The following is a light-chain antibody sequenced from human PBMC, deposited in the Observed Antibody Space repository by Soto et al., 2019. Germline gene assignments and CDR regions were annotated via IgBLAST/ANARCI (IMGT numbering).Light chain of an antibody. CDR1: SGHSSYI. CDR3: ETWDSNTRV. V-gene: IGLV4-60*02. J-gene: IGLJ2*01. CDR2: LEGSGSY. Sequence: QPVLTQSSSASASLGSSVKLICTLSSGHSSYIIAWHQQQPGKAPRYLMKLEGSGSYNKGSGVPDRFSGSSSEADRYLTISNLQFEDEANYYCETWDSNTRVFGAGTKVTVL.